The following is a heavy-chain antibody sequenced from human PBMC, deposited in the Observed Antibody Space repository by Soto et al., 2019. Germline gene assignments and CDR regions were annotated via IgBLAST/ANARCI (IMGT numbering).Heavy chain of an antibody. CDR3: ARDHGQNDN. J-gene: IGHJ1*01. V-gene: IGHV1-69*08. CDR1: GGTFSSYT. CDR2: IIPILGIA. Sequence: QVQLVQSGAEVKQPGSSVKVSCKASGGTFSSYTISWVRQAPGQGLEWMGRIIPILGIANYAQKFEGRVTITADKSTSTAYMELSSLISENTAVYYCARDHGQNDNWGEGNMVTVSS.